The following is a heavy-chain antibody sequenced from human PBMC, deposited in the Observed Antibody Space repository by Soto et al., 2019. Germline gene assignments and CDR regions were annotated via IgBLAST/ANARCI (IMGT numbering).Heavy chain of an antibody. CDR3: AKAVAEVHYCYGMDV. CDR1: GFTVSSYA. J-gene: IGHJ6*02. Sequence: EVQLLESGGGLVQPGGSLRLSCAASGFTVSSYAMSWVRQAPGKGLEWVSTFTGSDSSTYYADSVKGRFTISRDNSKNTLYLQMNSLTAEDAAVYYCAKAVAEVHYCYGMDVWGQGTTVTVSS. V-gene: IGHV3-23*01. CDR2: FTGSDSST. D-gene: IGHD6-19*01.